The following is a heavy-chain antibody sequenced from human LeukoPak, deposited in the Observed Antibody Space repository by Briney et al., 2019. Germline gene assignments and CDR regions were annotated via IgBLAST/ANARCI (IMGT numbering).Heavy chain of an antibody. CDR1: GYTFTTYN. Sequence: ASVKVSCKASGYTFTTYNINWVRQAPGQGLEWMGWISGYNGNTNYAQKLQGRVTMTSDTSTSTAYMELRSLKSDDTAVYYCASLKNYYDSSGYLVTDAFDIWGQGTMVTVSS. CDR2: ISGYNGNT. CDR3: ASLKNYYDSSGYLVTDAFDI. D-gene: IGHD3-22*01. J-gene: IGHJ3*02. V-gene: IGHV1-18*01.